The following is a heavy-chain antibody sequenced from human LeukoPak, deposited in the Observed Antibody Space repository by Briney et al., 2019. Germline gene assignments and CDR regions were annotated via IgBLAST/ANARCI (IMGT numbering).Heavy chain of an antibody. CDR2: INHNGST. V-gene: IGHV4-34*01. CDR1: GGSFSGYY. D-gene: IGHD3-10*01. Sequence: PSETLSLTCAVYGGSFSGYYWSWIRQPPGKGLEWIGEINHNGSTNYNPSLKSRVTISVDTSKNQFSLKLSSVTAADTAVYYCARRYYYYGSGSYYPGWGQGTLVTVSS. CDR3: ARRYYYYGSGSYYPG. J-gene: IGHJ4*02.